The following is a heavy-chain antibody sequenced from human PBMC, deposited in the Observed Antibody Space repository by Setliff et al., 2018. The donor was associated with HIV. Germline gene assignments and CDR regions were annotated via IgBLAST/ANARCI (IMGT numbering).Heavy chain of an antibody. CDR3: ARRVQGSNWYSRYYYYYIDV. J-gene: IGHJ6*03. CDR1: GYTFTSYG. Sequence: ASVKVSCKAPGYTFTSYGISWVRQAPGQGLEWMGWISAYNGNTNYAQKLQGRVTMTTDTSTRTAYMELRSLRSDDTVVYYCARRVQGSNWYSRYYYYYIDVWGKGTTVTVSS. D-gene: IGHD6-13*01. V-gene: IGHV1-18*01. CDR2: ISAYNGNT.